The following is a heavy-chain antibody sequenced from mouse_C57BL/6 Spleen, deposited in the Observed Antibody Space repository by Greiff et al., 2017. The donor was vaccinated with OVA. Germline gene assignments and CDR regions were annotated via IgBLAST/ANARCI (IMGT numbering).Heavy chain of an antibody. Sequence: EVQLVESGGGLVQPGGSLSLSCAASGFTFTDYYMSWVRQPPGKALEWLGFIRNKANGYTTEYSASVKGRFTISRGNSQSILYLQMNALRAEDSATYYCARYRSNYDYYAMDYWGQGTSVTVSS. D-gene: IGHD2-5*01. CDR1: GFTFTDYY. V-gene: IGHV7-3*01. CDR3: ARYRSNYDYYAMDY. CDR2: IRNKANGYTT. J-gene: IGHJ4*01.